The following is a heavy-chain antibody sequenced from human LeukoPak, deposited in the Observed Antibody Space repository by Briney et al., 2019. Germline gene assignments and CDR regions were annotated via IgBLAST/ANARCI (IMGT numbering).Heavy chain of an antibody. Sequence: PSETLSLTCTVSGGSISSYYWSWIRQPPGKGLEWIGYIYYSGSTNYNPSLKSRVTISVDTSKNQFSLKLSSVTAADTAVYYCARLDGGMVRGVIRRWFDPWGQGTLVTVSS. CDR3: ARLDGGMVRGVIRRWFDP. CDR2: IYYSGST. CDR1: GGSISSYY. D-gene: IGHD3-10*01. J-gene: IGHJ5*02. V-gene: IGHV4-59*08.